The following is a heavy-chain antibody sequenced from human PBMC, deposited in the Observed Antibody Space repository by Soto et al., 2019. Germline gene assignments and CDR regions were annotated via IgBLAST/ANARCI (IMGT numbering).Heavy chain of an antibody. Sequence: QVQLVQSGAEVKKPGSSVKVSCKASGGTFSSYAISWVRQAPGQGLEWMGGIIPIFGTANYPQKFQGRVTNSPDETTGKAYLEPSSLRSEDTAVYYCAAGNLDSRCWAGSFDYRGPGTLVTVSS. CDR3: AAGNLDSRCWAGSFDY. V-gene: IGHV1-69*01. D-gene: IGHD6-13*01. CDR2: IIPIFGTA. J-gene: IGHJ4*02. CDR1: GGTFSSYA.